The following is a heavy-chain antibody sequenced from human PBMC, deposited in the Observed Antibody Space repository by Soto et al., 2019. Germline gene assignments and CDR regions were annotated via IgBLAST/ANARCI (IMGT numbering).Heavy chain of an antibody. CDR1: GGSISYW. CDR2: ISQNGGT. D-gene: IGHD3-3*01. J-gene: IGHJ4*02. Sequence: QVQLQESGPGLVNPSGTLSLTCAVYGGSISYWMSWVRQPPGKGLEWIGEISQNGGTNYTPPLKSRVSISIDKSRNEISLKLTSVTAADTAVYYCAKHVTRSGTRGYDYWGQGSMVTVSS. V-gene: IGHV4-4*02. CDR3: AKHVTRSGTRGYDY.